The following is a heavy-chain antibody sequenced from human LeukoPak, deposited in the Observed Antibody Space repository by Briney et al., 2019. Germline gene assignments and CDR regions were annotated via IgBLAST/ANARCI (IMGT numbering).Heavy chain of an antibody. CDR2: IYYSGST. CDR3: ARDSTEWVAQHFDP. D-gene: IGHD6-19*01. V-gene: IGHV4-59*01. CDR1: VGSLRRYY. J-gene: IGHJ5*02. Sequence: SETLSLTCTVSVGSLRRYYGSWIREPPGKGLVWIGYIYYSGSTTYNPSLKSRVTISVDTSKTQFSLKLSSVAAADTAVYYCARDSTEWVAQHFDPWGQGILVTVSS.